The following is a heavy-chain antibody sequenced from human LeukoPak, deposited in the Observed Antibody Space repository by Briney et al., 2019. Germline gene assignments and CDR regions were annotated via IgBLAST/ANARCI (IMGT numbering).Heavy chain of an antibody. J-gene: IGHJ6*03. CDR1: GGSISSGSYY. D-gene: IGHD5-12*01. Sequence: NASQTLSLTCTVSGGSISSGSYYWSWIRQPAGKGLEWIGRIYTSVSTNSNPSLNSPVTISVDTSKTHFSLKLSSVPAADTAVYYCARVPADIVATYYMDVWGKGTTVTVSS. CDR2: IYTSVST. CDR3: ARVPADIVATYYMDV. V-gene: IGHV4-61*02.